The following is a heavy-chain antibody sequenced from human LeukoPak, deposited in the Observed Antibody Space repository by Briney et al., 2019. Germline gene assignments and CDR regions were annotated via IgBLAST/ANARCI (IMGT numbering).Heavy chain of an antibody. V-gene: IGHV3-21*01. Sequence: GGSLRLSCAASGFTFSSYSMNWVRQARGKGLEWVSSISSSSSYIFYADSVKGRFTISRDNAKNSLYLQMNSLRAEDTAVYYCASNYGSGSYYVRSYYGMDVWGQGTTVTVSS. D-gene: IGHD3-10*01. CDR3: ASNYGSGSYYVRSYYGMDV. J-gene: IGHJ6*02. CDR1: GFTFSSYS. CDR2: ISSSSSYI.